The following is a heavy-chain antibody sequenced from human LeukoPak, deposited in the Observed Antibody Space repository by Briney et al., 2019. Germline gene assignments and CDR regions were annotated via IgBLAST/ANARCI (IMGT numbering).Heavy chain of an antibody. D-gene: IGHD1-26*01. J-gene: IGHJ6*02. CDR2: INPNSGGT. Sequence: ASVKVSCKASGYTFTGYYMHWVRQAPGQGLEWMGWINPNSGGTNYAQKFQGRVTMTRDTSISTAYMELSRLRSDDTAVYYCARDKWELLNYYYGMDVWGQGTTVTVSS. CDR3: ARDKWELLNYYYGMDV. CDR1: GYTFTGYY. V-gene: IGHV1-2*02.